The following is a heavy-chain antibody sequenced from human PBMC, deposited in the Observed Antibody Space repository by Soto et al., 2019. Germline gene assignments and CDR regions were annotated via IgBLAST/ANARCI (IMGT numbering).Heavy chain of an antibody. D-gene: IGHD4-17*01. V-gene: IGHV3-30*18. CDR1: GFTFSSYG. J-gene: IGHJ4*02. CDR2: ISYDGSNK. Sequence: PGGSLRLSCAASGFTFSSYGMHWVRQAPGKGLEWVAVISYDGSNKYYADSVKGRFTISRDNSKNTLYLQMNSLRAEDTAVYYCAKGARGPMTTVTPTNGPKYYFDYWGQGTLVTVSS. CDR3: AKGARGPMTTVTPTNGPKYYFDY.